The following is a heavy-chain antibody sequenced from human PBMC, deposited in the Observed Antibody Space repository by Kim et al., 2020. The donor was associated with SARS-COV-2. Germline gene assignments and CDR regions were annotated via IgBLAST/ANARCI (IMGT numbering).Heavy chain of an antibody. Sequence: GESLKISCKGSGYSFTSYWIGWVRQMPGKGLEWMGIIYPGDSDTRYSPSFQGQVTISADKSISTAYLQWSSLKASDTAMYYCAGPESAMVTGFDYWGQGTLVTVSS. CDR2: IYPGDSDT. D-gene: IGHD5-18*01. CDR1: GYSFTSYW. CDR3: AGPESAMVTGFDY. J-gene: IGHJ4*02. V-gene: IGHV5-51*01.